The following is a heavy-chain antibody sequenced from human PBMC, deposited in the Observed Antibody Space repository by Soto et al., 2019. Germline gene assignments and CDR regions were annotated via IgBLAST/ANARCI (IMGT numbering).Heavy chain of an antibody. CDR3: TTFGSYGGNSPFDY. D-gene: IGHD1-26*01. J-gene: IGHJ4*02. V-gene: IGHV3-15*07. CDR2: IKSKTDGGTT. CDR1: GFTFNNAW. Sequence: EVQLVESGGGLVKPGGSLRLSCAASGFTFNNAWMNWVRQAPGKGLEWVGRIKSKTDGGTTDFAAPVKGRFTISRDDSKTTLYLQMNSLKTEDTAVYYCTTFGSYGGNSPFDYWGQGTLVTVSS.